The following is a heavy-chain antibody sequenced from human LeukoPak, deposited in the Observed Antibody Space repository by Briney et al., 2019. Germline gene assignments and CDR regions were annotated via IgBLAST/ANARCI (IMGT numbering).Heavy chain of an antibody. D-gene: IGHD3-3*02. V-gene: IGHV3-48*01. Sequence: GGSLRLSCAASGFTFSSYTMNWVRQAPGKGLEWVAYVCLSDFTTDYADSVKGRFTISRDNARNSLFLQLSSLSVEDTAIYYCVRDHIWAFDFWGQGTVVTVSS. CDR2: VCLSDFTT. CDR3: VRDHIWAFDF. CDR1: GFTFSSYT. J-gene: IGHJ3*01.